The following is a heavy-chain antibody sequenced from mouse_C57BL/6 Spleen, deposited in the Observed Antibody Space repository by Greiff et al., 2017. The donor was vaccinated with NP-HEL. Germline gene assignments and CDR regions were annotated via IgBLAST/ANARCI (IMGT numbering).Heavy chain of an antibody. J-gene: IGHJ2*01. Sequence: VQLKESGPGLVKPSQSLSLTCSVTGYSITSGYYWNWIRQFPGNKLEWMGYISYDGSNNYNPSLKNRISITRDTSKNQFFLKLNSVTTEDTATYYCASQTTVVYFDYWGQGTTLTVSS. CDR1: GYSITSGYY. CDR3: ASQTTVVYFDY. V-gene: IGHV3-6*01. CDR2: ISYDGSN. D-gene: IGHD1-1*01.